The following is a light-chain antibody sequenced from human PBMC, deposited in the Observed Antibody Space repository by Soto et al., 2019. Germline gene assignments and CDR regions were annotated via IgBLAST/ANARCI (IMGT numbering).Light chain of an antibody. CDR1: QSVLYSSNNKNY. CDR2: LAS. Sequence: DIVMTQSPDSLAVSLGERATINCKSSQSVLYSSNNKNYLTWYQQKPGQPPKVLIYLASTRESGVPDRFSGSGSGTDFTLTISRLQAEDVAVYYCQQCYSTPRPFGQGTKVEIK. J-gene: IGKJ1*01. CDR3: QQCYSTPRP. V-gene: IGKV4-1*01.